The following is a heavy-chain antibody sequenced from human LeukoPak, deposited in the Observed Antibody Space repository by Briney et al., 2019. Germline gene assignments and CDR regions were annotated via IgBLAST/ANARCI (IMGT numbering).Heavy chain of an antibody. CDR1: GFTFSSYS. D-gene: IGHD6-6*01. CDR2: ISSSSSYI. J-gene: IGHJ4*02. Sequence: GGSLRLSCAASGFTFSSYSMNWVRQAPGKGLEWVSSISSSSSYIYYADSVKGRFTISRDNAKNSLYLQMNSLRAEDTAVYYCARDKQLVLGGGVYWGQGTLVTVSS. CDR3: ARDKQLVLGGGVY. V-gene: IGHV3-21*01.